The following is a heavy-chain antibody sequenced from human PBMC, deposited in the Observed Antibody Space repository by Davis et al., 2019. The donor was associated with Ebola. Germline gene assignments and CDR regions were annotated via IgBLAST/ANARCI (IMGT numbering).Heavy chain of an antibody. V-gene: IGHV1-8*01. CDR1: GYTFTSHD. J-gene: IGHJ4*02. CDR2: MNPNSGHT. D-gene: IGHD1-26*01. CDR3: TRDSSGVVGANDFDY. Sequence: ASVKVSCKASGYTFTSHDINWVRQATGQGLEWVGWMNPNSGHTGYAQKFQGRVTMTRNTSINTAYMELSSLRSEDTAVYFCTRDSSGVVGANDFDYWGQGTLVTVSS.